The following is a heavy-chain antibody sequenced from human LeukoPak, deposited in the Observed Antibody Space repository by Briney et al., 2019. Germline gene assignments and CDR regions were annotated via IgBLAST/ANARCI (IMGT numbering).Heavy chain of an antibody. J-gene: IGHJ4*02. D-gene: IGHD3-10*01. V-gene: IGHV3-30*03. CDR2: ISYDGNKK. Sequence: PGGSLRLSCAASGFTFSSYGMHWVRQAPGKGLEWVAVISYDGNKKYYVDSVKGRFTISRDNSKNTLYLQMNSLGAEDTALYHCARGWMYYYTSGNSDLDYWGQGTLVTVSS. CDR1: GFTFSSYG. CDR3: ARGWMYYYTSGNSDLDY.